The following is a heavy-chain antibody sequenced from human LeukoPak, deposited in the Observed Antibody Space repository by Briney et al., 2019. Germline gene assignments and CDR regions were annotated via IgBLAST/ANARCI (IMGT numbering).Heavy chain of an antibody. Sequence: SETLSLTCTVSGGSISSSSYYWGWIRQPPGKGLEWIGSIYYSGSTYYNPSLKSRVTISVDTSKNQFSLKLSSVTAADTAVYYCARAYGDPCHFDLWGRGTLVTVSS. J-gene: IGHJ2*01. D-gene: IGHD4-17*01. CDR2: IYYSGST. CDR3: ARAYGDPCHFDL. CDR1: GGSISSSSYY. V-gene: IGHV4-39*07.